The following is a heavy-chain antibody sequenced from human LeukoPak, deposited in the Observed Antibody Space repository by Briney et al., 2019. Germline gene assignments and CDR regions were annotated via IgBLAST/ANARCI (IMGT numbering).Heavy chain of an antibody. CDR2: MSYDGSNK. D-gene: IGHD3-10*01. V-gene: IGHV3-30*18. CDR3: AKARGLLWFGELFILDY. J-gene: IGHJ4*02. CDR1: GFTFSSYG. Sequence: GGSLRLSCAASGFTFSSYGMHWVRQAPGKGLEWVAVMSYDGSNKYYADSVKGRFTISRDNSKNTLYLQMNSLRAEDTAVYYCAKARGLLWFGELFILDYWGQGTLVTVSS.